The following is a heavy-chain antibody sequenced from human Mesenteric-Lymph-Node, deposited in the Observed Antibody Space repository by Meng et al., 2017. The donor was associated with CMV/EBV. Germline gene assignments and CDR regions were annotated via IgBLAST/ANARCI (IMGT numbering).Heavy chain of an antibody. D-gene: IGHD2-2*01. CDR3: ARGMSSTSKDFDY. Sequence: KASGGTVSSYAISWVRQAPGQGLEWMGRIIPILGIGNYAQTFQGRVTITADKSTSTAYMELSSLRSEDTAVYYCARGMSSTSKDFDYWGQGTLVTVSS. CDR2: IIPILGIG. CDR1: GGTVSSYA. J-gene: IGHJ4*02. V-gene: IGHV1-69*04.